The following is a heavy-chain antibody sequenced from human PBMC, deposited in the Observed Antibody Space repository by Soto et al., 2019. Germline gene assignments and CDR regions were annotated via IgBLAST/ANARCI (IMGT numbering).Heavy chain of an antibody. CDR3: AKDLYMARRSSSWYCLDY. CDR2: ISYDGSNK. J-gene: IGHJ4*02. D-gene: IGHD6-13*01. Sequence: PGGSLRLSCAASGFTFSSYGMHWVRQAPGKGLEWVAVISYDGSNKYYADSVKGRFTISRDNSKNTLYLQMNSLRAEDTAVYYCAKDLYMARRSSSWYCLDYWGQGTLVTVSS. V-gene: IGHV3-30*18. CDR1: GFTFSSYG.